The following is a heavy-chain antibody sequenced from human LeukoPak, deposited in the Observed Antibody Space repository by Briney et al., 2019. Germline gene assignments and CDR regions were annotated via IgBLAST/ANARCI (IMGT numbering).Heavy chain of an antibody. CDR3: ARVGYCSGDSCYPSYFQH. Sequence: ASVKVSCKASGYTFTSYGISWVRQAPGQGLEWMGWISAYNGNTNYAQKLQGRVTMTTDTSTSTAYMELRSLRSDDTAVYYCARVGYCSGDSCYPSYFQHWGQGTLVTVSS. V-gene: IGHV1-18*04. J-gene: IGHJ1*01. CDR1: GYTFTSYG. CDR2: ISAYNGNT. D-gene: IGHD2-15*01.